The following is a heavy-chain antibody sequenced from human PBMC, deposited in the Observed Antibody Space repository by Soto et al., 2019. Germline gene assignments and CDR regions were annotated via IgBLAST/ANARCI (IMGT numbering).Heavy chain of an antibody. J-gene: IGHJ5*02. CDR3: AREGIAAAGTNWFDP. V-gene: IGHV4-31*03. Sequence: QVQLQESGPGLVKPSQTLSLTCTVSGGSISSGGYYWSWIRQHPGKGLEWIGYIYYSGSTYYNPSLKSRVTISVDTSKNQCSRKLSSVTAADTAVYYCAREGIAAAGTNWFDPWGQGTLVTVSS. CDR1: GGSISSGGYY. CDR2: IYYSGST. D-gene: IGHD6-13*01.